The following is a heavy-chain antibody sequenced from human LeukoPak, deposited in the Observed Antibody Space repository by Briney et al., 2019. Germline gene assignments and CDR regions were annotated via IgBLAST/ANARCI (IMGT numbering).Heavy chain of an antibody. CDR3: ARSFIPLSSVLRFLDRVPGGWFDP. J-gene: IGHJ5*02. CDR2: INPSGGST. V-gene: IGHV1-46*01. Sequence: ASVKVSCKASGYTFTSYYMHWVRQAPGQGLEWMGLINPSGGSTSYAQKFQGRVTMTRDTSTSTVYMELSSLRSEDTAVYYCARSFIPLSSVLRFLDRVPGGWFDPWGQGTLVTVSS. CDR1: GYTFTSYY. D-gene: IGHD3-3*01.